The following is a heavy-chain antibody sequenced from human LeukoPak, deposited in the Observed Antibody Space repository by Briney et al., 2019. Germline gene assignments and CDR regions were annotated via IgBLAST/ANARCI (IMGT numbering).Heavy chain of an antibody. CDR3: ARLAAAGHSDY. V-gene: IGHV3-64D*06. J-gene: IGHJ4*02. Sequence: GGSLRLSCSASEFTFGTYAMLWVRQAPGKGLDYVSAISSNGRDTYYAASVRGRFFISRVNSDNTLYLQMTSLRPEDTAMYYCARLAAAGHSDYWGQGSLVAVSS. CDR2: ISSNGRDT. CDR1: EFTFGTYA. D-gene: IGHD6-13*01.